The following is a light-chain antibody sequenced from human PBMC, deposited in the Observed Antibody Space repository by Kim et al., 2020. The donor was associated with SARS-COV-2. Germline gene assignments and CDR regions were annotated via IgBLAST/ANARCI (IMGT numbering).Light chain of an antibody. V-gene: IGKV1-5*03. Sequence: DIQMTQSPSTLSASVGDRVTITCRASQSISSWLAWYQQKPGKAPKLLIYKASSLESGVPSRFSGSGSGTEFTLTISSLQPDDFATYYCQQYNSYTITFGQGTPLEIK. CDR2: KAS. CDR1: QSISSW. CDR3: QQYNSYTIT. J-gene: IGKJ5*01.